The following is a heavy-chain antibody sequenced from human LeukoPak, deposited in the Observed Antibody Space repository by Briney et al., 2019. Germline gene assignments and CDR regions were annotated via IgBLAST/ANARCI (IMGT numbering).Heavy chain of an antibody. CDR1: GFPFSSYW. D-gene: IGHD6-6*01. J-gene: IGHJ4*02. Sequence: PGGSLRLSCAASGFPFSSYWMTWVRQAPGKGLEWVANIKQDGSEKYYVDSVKGRFTISRDNAKNSLYLQMNSLRAEDTAVYYCARDMRQLENGYFDYWGQGTLVTASS. CDR2: IKQDGSEK. CDR3: ARDMRQLENGYFDY. V-gene: IGHV3-7*01.